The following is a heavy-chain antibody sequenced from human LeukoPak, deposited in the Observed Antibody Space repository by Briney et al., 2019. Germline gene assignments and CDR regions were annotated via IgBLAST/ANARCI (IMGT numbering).Heavy chain of an antibody. CDR3: AKKGAVTATGYLDY. J-gene: IGHJ4*02. V-gene: IGHV3-23*01. Sequence: GGSLRLSCAASGFTFSNYAMSWVRQAPGKGLEWVSGITYSGGGTFYADSVKGRFTISRDNSKNTLYLQMNNLRAEDTAIYYCAKKGAVTATGYLDYWGQGTLVTVSS. CDR2: ITYSGGGT. CDR1: GFTFSNYA. D-gene: IGHD2-21*02.